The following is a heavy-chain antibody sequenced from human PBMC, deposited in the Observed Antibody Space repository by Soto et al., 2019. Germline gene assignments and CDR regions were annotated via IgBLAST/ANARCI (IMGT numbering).Heavy chain of an antibody. Sequence: GGSLRLSCAASGFMFSTYAMHWVRQAPGKGLEWVAVISYDGSDIYYGDSGKGRFTISRDNSRNTLYLEMNSLQTEDTAVFYCARDQGRTVTRGDWFDPWGQGTLVTVSS. D-gene: IGHD6-19*01. CDR3: ARDQGRTVTRGDWFDP. CDR2: ISYDGSDI. CDR1: GFMFSTYA. V-gene: IGHV3-30-3*01. J-gene: IGHJ5*02.